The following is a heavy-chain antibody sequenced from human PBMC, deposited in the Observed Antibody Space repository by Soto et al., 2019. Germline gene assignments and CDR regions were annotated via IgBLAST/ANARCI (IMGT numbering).Heavy chain of an antibody. CDR1: GYSLTTYW. D-gene: IGHD3-22*01. J-gene: IGHJ3*02. V-gene: IGHV5-51*01. Sequence: PGESLKISCKGSGYSLTTYWIGWVRQMPGKGLEWMGIIYPGDSDIRYSPSFHGQVTISADKSINTAYLQWSSLKASDTAMYYWAIQTFPQILVGTSHFDIWGQGTMVTVSS. CDR3: AIQTFPQILVGTSHFDI. CDR2: IYPGDSDI.